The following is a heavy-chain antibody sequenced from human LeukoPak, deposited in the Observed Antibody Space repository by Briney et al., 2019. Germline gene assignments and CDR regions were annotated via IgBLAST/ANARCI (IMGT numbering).Heavy chain of an antibody. Sequence: PSETLSLTCTVSGGSISSGGYYWSWIRQHPGKGLEWIGYIYYSGSTYYNPSLKSRVTISVDTSKNQFSLKLSSVTAADTAVYYCASRIAVALNYFDYWGQGTLVTVSS. V-gene: IGHV4-31*03. CDR2: IYYSGST. D-gene: IGHD6-19*01. CDR1: GGSISSGGYY. CDR3: ASRIAVALNYFDY. J-gene: IGHJ4*02.